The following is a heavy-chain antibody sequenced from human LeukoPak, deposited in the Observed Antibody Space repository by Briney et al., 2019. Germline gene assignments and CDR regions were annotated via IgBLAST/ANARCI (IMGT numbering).Heavy chain of an antibody. CDR2: ISGSGGST. CDR3: AKDPPGYCSGGSCYY. D-gene: IGHD2-15*01. V-gene: IGHV3-23*01. CDR1: GFTFSSYA. Sequence: GGSLRLSCAASGFTFSSYAMSWVRQAPGKGLEWVSAISGSGGSTYYADSVKGRFTISRDNSKNTLYLQMNSLRAEGTAVYYCAKDPPGYCSGGSCYYWGQGTLVTVSS. J-gene: IGHJ4*02.